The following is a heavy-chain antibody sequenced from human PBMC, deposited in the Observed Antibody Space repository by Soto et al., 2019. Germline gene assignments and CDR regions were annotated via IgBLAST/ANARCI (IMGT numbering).Heavy chain of an antibody. CDR1: GYTFSGYS. D-gene: IGHD2-21*01. J-gene: IGHJ6*02. Sequence: GDSVKVSCKASGYTFSGYSITWVRQAPGQGLEWMGRISGYNGNTNYARTLRGRLTLTTDTSTSTAYMELRSLTSDDTAVYYCARDVFCGGAPACPDMDVWGQGTTVTVSS. CDR3: ARDVFCGGAPACPDMDV. CDR2: ISGYNGNT. V-gene: IGHV1-18*04.